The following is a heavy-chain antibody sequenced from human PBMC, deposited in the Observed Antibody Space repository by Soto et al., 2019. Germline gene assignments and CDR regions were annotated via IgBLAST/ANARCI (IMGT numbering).Heavy chain of an antibody. Sequence: PGGSLRLSCAASGFTFSSYSMNWVRQAPGKGLEWVSSISSSSSYIYYADSVKGRFTISRDNAKNSLYLQMNSLRAEGTAVYYCAREYSSSLGMDVWGQGTTVTVSS. CDR3: AREYSSSLGMDV. CDR2: ISSSSSYI. V-gene: IGHV3-21*01. D-gene: IGHD6-6*01. CDR1: GFTFSSYS. J-gene: IGHJ6*02.